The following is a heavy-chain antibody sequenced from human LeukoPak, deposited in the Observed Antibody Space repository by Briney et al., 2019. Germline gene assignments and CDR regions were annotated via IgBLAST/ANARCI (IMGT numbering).Heavy chain of an antibody. V-gene: IGHV4-61*02. CDR3: ARGVISVTIFAVARNDVFDF. CDR2: ISTSGVT. D-gene: IGHD3-3*01. J-gene: IGHJ3*01. Sequence: KSSETLSLTCTVSGASVSSGSDYWTWIRQPAGKGLEWIGRISTSGVTNYNPSLESRVTISVDTSKNQFSLKLNSVTAADTAVYYCARGVISVTIFAVARNDVFDFWGQGTMVTVSS. CDR1: GASVSSGSDY.